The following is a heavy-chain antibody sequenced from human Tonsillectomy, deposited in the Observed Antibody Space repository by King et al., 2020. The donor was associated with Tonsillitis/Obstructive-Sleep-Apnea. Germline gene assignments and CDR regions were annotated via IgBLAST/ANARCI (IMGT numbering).Heavy chain of an antibody. D-gene: IGHD5-12*01. CDR2: ISSSSSTI. CDR3: ASDTKYSGYGPLDSFDV. Sequence: VQLVESGGGLVQPGGSLRLSCAASGFTFSSYTLNWVSQAPGKGLEWVSYISSSSSTIYYADSVKGRFTISRDNAKNSLYLQMNSLRDEDTAVYYCASDTKYSGYGPLDSFDVWGQGTMVTVSS. J-gene: IGHJ3*01. V-gene: IGHV3-48*02. CDR1: GFTFSSYT.